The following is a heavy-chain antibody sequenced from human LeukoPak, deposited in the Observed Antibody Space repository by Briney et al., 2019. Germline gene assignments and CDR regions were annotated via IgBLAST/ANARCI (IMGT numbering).Heavy chain of an antibody. D-gene: IGHD3-16*01. V-gene: IGHV3-23*01. J-gene: IGHJ4*02. CDR2: ISGSGSDT. CDR1: GFTFSRNA. Sequence: GGSLRLSCAASGFTFSRNAMIWVRQAPGKGLEWVSAISGSGSDTYYADSVKGRFTIFRDNSKDTVYLRMNSLRAEDTAVYYCAKDPWGSRGYFDYWGQGTLVTVSS. CDR3: AKDPWGSRGYFDY.